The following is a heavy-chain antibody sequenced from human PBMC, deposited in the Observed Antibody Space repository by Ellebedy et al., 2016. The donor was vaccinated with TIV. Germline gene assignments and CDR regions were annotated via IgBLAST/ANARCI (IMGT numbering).Heavy chain of an antibody. D-gene: IGHD5-24*01. CDR2: ISWDGGTT. CDR1: GFIFDAYT. J-gene: IGHJ4*02. V-gene: IGHV3-43*01. CDR3: AKDMGMATINPVLDY. Sequence: PGGSLRLSCAASGFIFDAYTIHWVRQAPGKGLEWVSLISWDGGTTYYADSVKGRFTISRDNSKNSLYLQMNSLRTEDTALYYCAKDMGMATINPVLDYWGQGTLVTVSS.